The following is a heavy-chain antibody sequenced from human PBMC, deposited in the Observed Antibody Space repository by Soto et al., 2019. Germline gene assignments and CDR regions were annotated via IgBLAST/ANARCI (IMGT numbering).Heavy chain of an antibody. CDR3: ARDRSYSSSSGAFDI. J-gene: IGHJ3*02. CDR2: ISSSSSTI. V-gene: IGHV3-48*02. Sequence: GESLKISCAASGFTFSSYSMNWVRQAPGKGLEWVSYISSSSSTIYYADSVKGRFTISRDNAKNSLYLQMNSLRDEDTAVYYCARDRSYSSSSGAFDIWGQGTMVTV. D-gene: IGHD6-6*01. CDR1: GFTFSSYS.